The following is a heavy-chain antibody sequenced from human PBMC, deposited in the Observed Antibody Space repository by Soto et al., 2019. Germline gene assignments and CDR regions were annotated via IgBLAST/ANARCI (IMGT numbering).Heavy chain of an antibody. CDR1: GGSFSGYY. CDR2: INHSGST. J-gene: IGHJ4*02. Sequence: SETLSLTCAVYGGSFSGYYWSWIRQPPGKGLEWIGEINHSGSTNYNPSLKSRVTISVDTSKNQFSLKLSSVTAADTAVYYCARTPPTVTTTLYFDYWGQGTLVTVSS. CDR3: ARTPPTVTTTLYFDY. V-gene: IGHV4-34*01. D-gene: IGHD4-17*01.